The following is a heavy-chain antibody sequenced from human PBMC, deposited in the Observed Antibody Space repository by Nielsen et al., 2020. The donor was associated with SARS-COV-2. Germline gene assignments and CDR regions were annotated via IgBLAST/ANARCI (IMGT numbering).Heavy chain of an antibody. Sequence: WIRQPPGKGLEWIGYIYYSGSTNYNPSLKSRVTISVDTSKNQFSLKLSSVTAADTAVYYCARNRYSSGWYENAFDIWGQGTMVTVSS. CDR2: IYYSGST. V-gene: IGHV4-59*12. J-gene: IGHJ3*02. CDR3: ARNRYSSGWYENAFDI. D-gene: IGHD6-19*01.